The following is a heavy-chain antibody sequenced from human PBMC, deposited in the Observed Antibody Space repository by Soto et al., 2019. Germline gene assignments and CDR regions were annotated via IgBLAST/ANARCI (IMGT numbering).Heavy chain of an antibody. Sequence: GGSLRLSCAASGFTFSSYAMSWVRQAPGKGLEWVSAISGSGGSTYYADSVKGRFTISRDNSRTTLYLQMNSLRVEDTALYYCVRKYPGTRPFDYWGQGTLVTVSS. J-gene: IGHJ4*01. CDR1: GFTFSSYA. CDR3: VRKYPGTRPFDY. D-gene: IGHD2-2*01. CDR2: ISGSGGST. V-gene: IGHV3-23*01.